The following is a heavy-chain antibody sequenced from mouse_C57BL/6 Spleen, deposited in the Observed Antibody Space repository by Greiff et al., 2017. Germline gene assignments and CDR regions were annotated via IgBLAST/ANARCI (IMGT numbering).Heavy chain of an antibody. CDR3: ASLTTVVVP. Sequence: VQLQQSGPELVKPGASVKISCKASGYTFTDYYMNWVKQSHGKSLEWIGDINPNNGGTSYNQKFKGKATLTVDKSSSTAYMELRSLTSEDSAVYYCASLTTVVVPWGQGTTLTVSS. CDR1: GYTFTDYY. CDR2: INPNNGGT. J-gene: IGHJ2*01. V-gene: IGHV1-26*01. D-gene: IGHD1-1*01.